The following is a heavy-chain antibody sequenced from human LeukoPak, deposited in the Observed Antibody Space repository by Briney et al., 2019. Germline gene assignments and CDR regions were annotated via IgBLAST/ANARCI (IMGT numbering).Heavy chain of an antibody. J-gene: IGHJ4*02. CDR3: ARDQFLLGYCSGAGGCRRAYYFEY. CDR1: GYTFTSYG. V-gene: IGHV1-18*01. CDR2: ISGYNGNT. D-gene: IGHD2-15*01. Sequence: ASVKVSCKASGYTFTSYGISWVRQAPGQGLEWMGWISGYNGNTNYAQKLQGRVTMTTDTSTSTAYMELGSLRSDDTAVYYCARDQFLLGYCSGAGGCRRAYYFEYWGQGTLVTVSS.